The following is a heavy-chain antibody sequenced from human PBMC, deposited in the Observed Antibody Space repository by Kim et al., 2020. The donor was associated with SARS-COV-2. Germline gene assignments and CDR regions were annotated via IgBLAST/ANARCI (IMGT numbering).Heavy chain of an antibody. J-gene: IGHJ4*02. CDR3: ARRGYSGYDFHYYFDY. V-gene: IGHV5-51*01. D-gene: IGHD5-12*01. CDR1: GYSFTSYW. Sequence: GESLKISCKGSGYSFTSYWIGWVRQMPGKGLEWMGIIYPGDSDTRYSPSFQGPVTISADKSISTAYLQWSSLKASDTAMYYCARRGYSGYDFHYYFDYWGQGTLVTVSS. CDR2: IYPGDSDT.